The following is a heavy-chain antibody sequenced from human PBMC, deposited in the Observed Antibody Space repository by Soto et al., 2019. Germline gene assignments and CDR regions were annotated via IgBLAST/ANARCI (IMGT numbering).Heavy chain of an antibody. J-gene: IGHJ4*02. CDR1: GGSIGSSSYY. Sequence: QLQLQESGPGLLRPSETLSLTCTVSGGSIGSSSYYWGWIRQPPGKGLEWIGNIYYSGNTFYNPSLKSRVTISVETSKNQLYLHLSSVTAADTAIFYCASIAAPGTTHFDYWGQGTLVTVSS. D-gene: IGHD6-13*01. CDR2: IYYSGNT. V-gene: IGHV4-39*01. CDR3: ASIAAPGTTHFDY.